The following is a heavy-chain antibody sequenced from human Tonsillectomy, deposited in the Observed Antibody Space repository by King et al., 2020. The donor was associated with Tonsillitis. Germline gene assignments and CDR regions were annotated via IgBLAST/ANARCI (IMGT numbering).Heavy chain of an antibody. Sequence: QLQESGPGLVKPSQTLSLTCNVSGGSISSSDYSWTWIRQPPGKGLEWIGYIFYSVNTFYTPSLKSRVTISVDTSRTQFSLRLSSVTAADTAVYYCARSIPAARHQDAFDIWGQGTMVTVSS. CDR3: ARSIPAARHQDAFDI. D-gene: IGHD2-2*01. J-gene: IGHJ3*02. V-gene: IGHV4-30-4*01. CDR2: IFYSVNT. CDR1: GGSISSSDYS.